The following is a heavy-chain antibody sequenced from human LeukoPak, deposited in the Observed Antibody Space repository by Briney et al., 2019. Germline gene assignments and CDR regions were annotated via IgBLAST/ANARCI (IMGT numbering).Heavy chain of an antibody. CDR1: VGSTSRGDYY. D-gene: IGHD3-22*01. Sequence: SETLSLTCAVSVGSTSRGDYYGSWISQPPGWGLGWLRYMEYRGRTYYNPSLKGRVTISVDTSKNQFSLKLSAVTAAGRAVYYCARPYYYESRFDPWGQGTLVTVSS. CDR3: ARPYYYESRFDP. V-gene: IGHV4-30-4*01. CDR2: MEYRGRT. J-gene: IGHJ5*02.